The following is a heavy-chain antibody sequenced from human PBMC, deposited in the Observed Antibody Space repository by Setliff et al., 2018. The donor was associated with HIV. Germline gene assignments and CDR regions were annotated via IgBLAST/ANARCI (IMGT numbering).Heavy chain of an antibody. Sequence: SETLSLTCAVYGGSFSGYYWSWIRQPPGKGLEWIGEINHSGSTNYNPSLKSRVTISVDTSKNQFSLELSSVTAADTAVYYCAREAVDDRSYFDHWGQGTLVTVSS. CDR3: AREAVDDRSYFDH. J-gene: IGHJ4*02. CDR2: INHSGST. D-gene: IGHD5-12*01. CDR1: GGSFSGYY. V-gene: IGHV4-34*01.